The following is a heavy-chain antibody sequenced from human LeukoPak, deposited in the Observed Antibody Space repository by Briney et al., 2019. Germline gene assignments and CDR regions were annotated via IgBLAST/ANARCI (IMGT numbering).Heavy chain of an antibody. D-gene: IGHD1-26*01. V-gene: IGHV3-7*01. CDR2: IKDDGREK. CDR3: ARDMPIVGANDY. Sequence: PGGSLRLSCAASGFTFSNYWMSWVRQAPGKELEWVANIKDDGREKNYVDSVKGRFTISRDNAKNSLYLQMNSLRAEDTAVYYCARDMPIVGANDYWGQGTLVTVSS. CDR1: GFTFSNYW. J-gene: IGHJ4*02.